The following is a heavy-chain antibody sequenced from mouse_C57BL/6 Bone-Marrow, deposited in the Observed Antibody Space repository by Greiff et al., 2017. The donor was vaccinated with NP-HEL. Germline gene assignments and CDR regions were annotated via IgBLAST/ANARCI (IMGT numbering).Heavy chain of an antibody. J-gene: IGHJ4*01. D-gene: IGHD1-1*01. CDR1: GFTFSSYA. Sequence: EVKLVESGEGLVKPGGSLKLSCAASGFTFSSYAMSWVRQTPEKRLEWVAYISSGGDSIYYADSVKGRFTISRDNARKTLYLKMSSLKSEDTAMYYCTRVITTIVATNYYARDYWGQGTSVTVSS. V-gene: IGHV5-9-1*02. CDR3: TRVITTIVATNYYARDY. CDR2: ISSGGDSI.